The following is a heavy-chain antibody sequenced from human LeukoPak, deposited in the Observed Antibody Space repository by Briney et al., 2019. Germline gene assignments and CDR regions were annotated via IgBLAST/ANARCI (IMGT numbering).Heavy chain of an antibody. CDR3: ARRLTQYDCFDP. J-gene: IGHJ5*02. Sequence: SQTLSLTSAISGDSVSSNSVTWNWVRQSPSRGLEWLGRTYYRSTWYNDYAVSVRGRITVNPDTTKNQFSLHLNSVTPEDTAVYYCARRLTQYDCFDPWGQGILVTVSS. D-gene: IGHD2-2*01. V-gene: IGHV6-1*01. CDR2: TYYRSTWYN. CDR1: GDSVSSNSVT.